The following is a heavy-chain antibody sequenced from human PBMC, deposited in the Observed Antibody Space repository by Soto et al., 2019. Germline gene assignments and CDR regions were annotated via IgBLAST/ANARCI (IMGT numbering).Heavy chain of an antibody. CDR3: PRQRTSVVTQAYFDV. CDR1: CDAISSSSYY. J-gene: IGHJ4*02. V-gene: IGHV4-39*01. Sequence: EALSLRCSVTCDAISSSSYYWCWIRQPPGKGLEWIGSIYYSGSTYNNPSLRSRVSMSIDTSKDQFSLKLKSVTAADTALYFCPRQRTSVVTQAYFDVWGPGSMVTVSS. D-gene: IGHD2-21*02. CDR2: IYYSGST.